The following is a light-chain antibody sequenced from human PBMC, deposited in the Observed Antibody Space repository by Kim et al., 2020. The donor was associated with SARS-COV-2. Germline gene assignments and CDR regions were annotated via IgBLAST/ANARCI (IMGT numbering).Light chain of an antibody. Sequence: SYELTQPPSVSVAPGKTATITCGGIDIGRKSVHWYQQKPGQAPVLVIYYDRVRPSGIPERLSGSNSGDTATLTISRVEAWDEADYYCQVWDRSSDHRLFG. CDR2: YDR. V-gene: IGLV3-21*04. J-gene: IGLJ2*01. CDR3: QVWDRSSDHRL. CDR1: DIGRKS.